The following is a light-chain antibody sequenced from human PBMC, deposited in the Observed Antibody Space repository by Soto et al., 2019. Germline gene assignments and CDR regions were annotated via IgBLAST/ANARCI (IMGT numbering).Light chain of an antibody. Sequence: QSVLTQPSSVSGAPGQTVTISCTGSSSNIGAEYDVHWYQQLPGGAPKLLIYESSDRLSGVPDRFSGSKSGASASLAITGFQAEDEANYYCQSYDSSLSVVVFGGGTKLTVL. V-gene: IGLV1-40*01. CDR2: ESS. CDR3: QSYDSSLSVVV. J-gene: IGLJ2*01. CDR1: SSNIGAEYD.